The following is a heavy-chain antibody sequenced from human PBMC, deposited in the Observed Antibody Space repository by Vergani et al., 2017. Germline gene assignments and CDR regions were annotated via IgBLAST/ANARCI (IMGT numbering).Heavy chain of an antibody. Sequence: EVQLVQSGAEVKKPGESLMISCMGSGYSFTSYWIGWVRQMPRKGLEWMRIIYPGDSDTRYSPSFQGQVTISADKAISTAYLQWSSLKASDTAMYYCARHDPPIVTPFDYWGQGTLVTVSS. CDR2: IYPGDSDT. J-gene: IGHJ4*02. CDR3: ARHDPPIVTPFDY. CDR1: GYSFTSYW. D-gene: IGHD2-15*01. V-gene: IGHV5-51*01.